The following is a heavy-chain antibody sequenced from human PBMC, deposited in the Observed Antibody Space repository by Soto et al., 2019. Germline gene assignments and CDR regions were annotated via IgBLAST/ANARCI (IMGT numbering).Heavy chain of an antibody. CDR2: IKQDGSEK. J-gene: IGHJ6*02. Sequence: GRSLRLSCAASGFTFSSYWMSWVRQAPGKGLEWVANIKQDGSEKYYVDSVKGRFTISRDNAKNSLYLQMNSLRAEDTAVYYCARGYCSSTGCYFNYGMDVWGQGTTVTVSS. CDR3: ARGYCSSTGCYFNYGMDV. D-gene: IGHD2-2*01. V-gene: IGHV3-7*04. CDR1: GFTFSSYW.